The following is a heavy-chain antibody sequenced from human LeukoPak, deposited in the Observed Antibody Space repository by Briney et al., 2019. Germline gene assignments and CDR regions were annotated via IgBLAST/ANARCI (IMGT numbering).Heavy chain of an antibody. CDR1: GFTFDDYA. CDR3: AKDMRGYYGSGSSAPDY. V-gene: IGHV3-9*01. CDR2: ISWNSGSI. Sequence: GRSLRLSCAASGFTFDDYAMHWVRQAPGKGLEWVSGISWNSGSIGYADSVKGRFTISRDNAKNSLYLQMNSLRAEDTALYYCAKDMRGYYGSGSSAPDYWGQGTLVTVSS. D-gene: IGHD3-10*01. J-gene: IGHJ4*02.